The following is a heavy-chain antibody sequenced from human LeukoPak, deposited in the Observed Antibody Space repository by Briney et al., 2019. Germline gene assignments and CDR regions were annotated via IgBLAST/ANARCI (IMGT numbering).Heavy chain of an antibody. V-gene: IGHV4-39*01. Sequence: PSETLSLTCTVSGGSISSSSYYWGWIRQPPGKGLEWIGTIYYSGTTYYNPSLKSRVTISVDTSKNQFSLKLSSVTAADTAVYYCGRTPGMVIDSFDVWGQGTMVTVSS. J-gene: IGHJ3*01. CDR1: GGSISSSSYY. CDR3: GRTPGMVIDSFDV. CDR2: IYYSGTT. D-gene: IGHD3-3*01.